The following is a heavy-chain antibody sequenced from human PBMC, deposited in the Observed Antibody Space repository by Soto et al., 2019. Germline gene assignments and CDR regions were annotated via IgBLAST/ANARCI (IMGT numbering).Heavy chain of an antibody. CDR1: GYTFTNYN. CDR3: ARAEPYSTSSPFDY. V-gene: IGHV1-8*01. D-gene: IGHD6-6*01. Sequence: QVQLVQSGAEVKKPGASVKVSCKTSGYTFTNYNINWVRQATGQGLEWMGWMNPNSGNTGYAQKFQGRVTMTRNTPITTAYMEVSSLRSGDTAVYYCARAEPYSTSSPFDYWGQGTLVTVSS. J-gene: IGHJ4*02. CDR2: MNPNSGNT.